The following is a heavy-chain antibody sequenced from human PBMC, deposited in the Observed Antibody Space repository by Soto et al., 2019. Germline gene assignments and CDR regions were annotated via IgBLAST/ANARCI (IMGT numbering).Heavy chain of an antibody. D-gene: IGHD2-21*01. CDR2: ISSSGSTI. V-gene: IGHV3-48*02. CDR3: ARGRGYCGGTNGYLDY. Sequence: EVQLVESGGGLVQPGGSLRLSCAASGFSFSSHSMKWVRQAPGKGLEWVSYISSSGSTIYYADSVKGRFTISRDNAKNSLYLQMNSLRDDDTAVYYCARGRGYCGGTNGYLDYWGQGALVTVSS. CDR1: GFSFSSHS. J-gene: IGHJ4*02.